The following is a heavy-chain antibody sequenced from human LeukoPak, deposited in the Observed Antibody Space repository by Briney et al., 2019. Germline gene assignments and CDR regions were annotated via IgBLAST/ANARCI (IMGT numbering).Heavy chain of an antibody. V-gene: IGHV4-59*01. J-gene: IGHJ6*02. CDR1: GGTISSYY. D-gene: IGHD5-18*01. Sequence: SETLTLTCTVSGGTISSYYWSWIRQPPGKGLESIGSIYYSGSTNYNPSLKSLVTISVDTSKNQFSLKLSSVTAADTAVYYCARDPAGTASYYYGMDVWGQGTTVTVSS. CDR3: ARDPAGTASYYYGMDV. CDR2: IYYSGST.